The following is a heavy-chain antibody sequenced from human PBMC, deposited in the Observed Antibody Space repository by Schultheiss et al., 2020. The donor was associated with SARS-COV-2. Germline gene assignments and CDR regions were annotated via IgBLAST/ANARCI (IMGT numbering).Heavy chain of an antibody. D-gene: IGHD5-18*01. CDR1: GGSISSYY. Sequence: SETLSLTCTVSGGSISSYYWSWIRQPPGKGLEWIGCIHYSGSTNSNPSLKSRVTMSVDTSKNQFSLKLSSVTAADTAVYYCARLRLGYSYAKGYYYYYGMDVWGQGTTVTVSS. V-gene: IGHV4-59*08. J-gene: IGHJ6*02. CDR3: ARLRLGYSYAKGYYYYYGMDV. CDR2: IHYSGST.